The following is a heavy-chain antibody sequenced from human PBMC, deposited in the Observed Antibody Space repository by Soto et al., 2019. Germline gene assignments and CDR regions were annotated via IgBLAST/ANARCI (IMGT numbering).Heavy chain of an antibody. CDR1: GFTFSSYW. CDR3: ASDEGLAMVRGYDN. Sequence: EAQLVQSGGGLVQPGGSMRLSCAASGFTFSSYWMHWVRQAPGKGLVWVSGIKSDGSRTTYADSVKGRFTISRDNAKNTLYLQMNSLRAEDTAVYYCASDEGLAMVRGYDNWGQGTLVTVSS. V-gene: IGHV3-74*03. CDR2: IKSDGSRT. J-gene: IGHJ4*02. D-gene: IGHD3-10*01.